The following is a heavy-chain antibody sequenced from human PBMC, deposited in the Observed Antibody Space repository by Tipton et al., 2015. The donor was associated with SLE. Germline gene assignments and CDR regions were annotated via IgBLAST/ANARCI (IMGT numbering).Heavy chain of an antibody. D-gene: IGHD3-3*01. Sequence: TLSLTCTVSGGSISSYYWSWIRQPPGKGLEWIGYIYYSGSTNYNPSPKSRVTLSVDTSKNQFSLKLSSVTAADTAVYYCASRRITIFGGAPAAFDIWGQGTMVTVSS. CDR2: IYYSGST. J-gene: IGHJ3*02. CDR3: ASRRITIFGGAPAAFDI. V-gene: IGHV4-59*12. CDR1: GGSISSYY.